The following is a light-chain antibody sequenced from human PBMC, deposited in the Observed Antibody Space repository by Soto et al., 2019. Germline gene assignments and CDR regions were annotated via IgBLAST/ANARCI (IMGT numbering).Light chain of an antibody. CDR2: GAS. Sequence: EIVLTHSPGTLSLSPWERATLSCRASQSVSSSYLARYQQKPGQAPRLLIYGASSRATGIPDRSSGSGSGTDFTLTISRLEPEDFAVYYCQQYDSSPKTFGHGTKVDI. CDR1: QSVSSSY. V-gene: IGKV3-20*01. CDR3: QQYDSSPKT. J-gene: IGKJ1*01.